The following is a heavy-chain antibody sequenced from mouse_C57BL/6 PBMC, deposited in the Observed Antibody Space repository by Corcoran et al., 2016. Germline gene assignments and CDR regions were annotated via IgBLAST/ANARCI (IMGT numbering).Heavy chain of an antibody. D-gene: IGHD4-1*01. Sequence: QVQLKQSGAELVRPGASVKLSCKASGYTFTDYYINWVKQRPGQGLEWIARIYPGSGNTYYNEKFKGKATLTAEKSSSTAYMQLSSLTSEDSAVYFCARDWVNWYFDVWGTGTTVTVSS. CDR1: GYTFTDYY. CDR2: IYPGSGNT. CDR3: ARDWVNWYFDV. V-gene: IGHV1-76*01. J-gene: IGHJ1*03.